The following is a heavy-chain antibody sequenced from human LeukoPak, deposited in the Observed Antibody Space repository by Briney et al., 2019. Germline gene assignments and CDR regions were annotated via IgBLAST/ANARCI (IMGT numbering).Heavy chain of an antibody. V-gene: IGHV3-21*01. CDR2: ISSRTTYI. D-gene: IGHD2-15*01. Sequence: GGSLRLSYAASGFTFSSFSMNWVRQAPGKGLEWVSSISSRTTYIYYAGSVRGRFTISRDNAKNSLYLQMNSLRAEDTAVYYCARVPSDIVVVEPATPDFWGQGTLVTVSS. J-gene: IGHJ4*02. CDR3: ARVPSDIVVVEPATPDF. CDR1: GFTFSSFS.